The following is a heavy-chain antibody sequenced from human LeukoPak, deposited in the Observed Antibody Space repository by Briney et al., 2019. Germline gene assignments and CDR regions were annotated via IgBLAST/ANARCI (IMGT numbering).Heavy chain of an antibody. V-gene: IGHV5-51*01. CDR1: GYSFTSYW. Sequence: GESLKISCKGSGYSFTSYWIGWVRQMPGKSLEWMGVIYPGDSDTRYSPSFQGQVTISADKSISTAYLQWSSLKASDTAMYYCARRKYYYDSSGYSPVYFDYWGQGTLVTVSS. CDR2: IYPGDSDT. D-gene: IGHD3-22*01. CDR3: ARRKYYYDSSGYSPVYFDY. J-gene: IGHJ4*02.